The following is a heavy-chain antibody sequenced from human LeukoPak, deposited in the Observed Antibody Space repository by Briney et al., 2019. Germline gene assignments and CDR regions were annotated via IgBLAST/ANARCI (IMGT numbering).Heavy chain of an antibody. CDR1: GGSISSGSYY. J-gene: IGHJ5*02. D-gene: IGHD3-10*01. CDR3: VRGPYGSGISNWFDP. Sequence: SETLSLTCTVSGGSISSGSYYWSWIRQPAGKGLEWIGRVYSSGSTDYNPSLKSRLSISVDTSKIQFSLRLTSVTAADTAVYYCVRGPYGSGISNWFDPWGQGTQVIVSS. CDR2: VYSSGST. V-gene: IGHV4-61*10.